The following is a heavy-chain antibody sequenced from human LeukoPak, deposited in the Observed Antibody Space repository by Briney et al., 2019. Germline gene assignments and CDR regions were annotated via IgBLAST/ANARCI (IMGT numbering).Heavy chain of an antibody. CDR1: GLSVSSNY. CDR3: ARSFYDILIGYYQYLDY. V-gene: IGHV3-66*01. Sequence: GGSLRLSCVASGLSVSSNYMSWVRQAPGKGLEWVSVIYRDGSSYYAESVKGRFTISRDNSKNTLYVQMNSLRAEDTAVYYCARSFYDILIGYYQYLDYWGQGTLVTVSS. J-gene: IGHJ4*02. D-gene: IGHD3-9*01. CDR2: IYRDGSS.